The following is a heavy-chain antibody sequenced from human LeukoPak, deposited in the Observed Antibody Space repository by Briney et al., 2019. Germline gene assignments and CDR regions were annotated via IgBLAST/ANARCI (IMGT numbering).Heavy chain of an antibody. V-gene: IGHV1-2*02. CDR1: GYTFTGYY. CDR3: ARDIRYSSLTLEY. J-gene: IGHJ4*02. D-gene: IGHD3-3*01. CDR2: INPNSGGT. Sequence: ASVKVSCKASGYTFTGYYMHWVRQAPGQGLEWMGWINPNSGGTNYAQKFQGRVTMTRDTSISTAYMELSRLRSDDTAVYYCARDIRYSSLTLEYWGQGTLVTVSS.